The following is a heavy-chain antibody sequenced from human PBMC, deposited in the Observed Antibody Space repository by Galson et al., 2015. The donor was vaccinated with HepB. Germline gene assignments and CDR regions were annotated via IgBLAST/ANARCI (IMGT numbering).Heavy chain of an antibody. CDR1: GYSLTELS. V-gene: IGHV1-24*01. J-gene: IGHJ4*02. CDR2: FDPEDGET. Sequence: SVKVSCKVSGYSLTELSILWVRQSPTRGLEWMGTFDPEDGETISTQSFQGRLTLTGDTSSDTAYMDLSSLRSDDTAVYYCTTSRDLPAGTYSWGQGTLVIVSS. D-gene: IGHD6-19*01. CDR3: TTSRDLPAGTYS.